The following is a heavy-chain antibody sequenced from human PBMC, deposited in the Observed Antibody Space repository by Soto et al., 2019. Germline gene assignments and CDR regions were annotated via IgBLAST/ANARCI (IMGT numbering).Heavy chain of an antibody. J-gene: IGHJ5*02. CDR2: IYHSGST. CDR3: ARGAATVTPGWFDP. D-gene: IGHD4-17*01. CDR1: GYSISSGYY. V-gene: IGHV4-38-2*01. Sequence: TLSLTCAVSGYSISSGYYWGWIRQTPGKGLEWIASIYHSGSTYYNPSLKSRVTISVDTSKNQFSLKLTSVTAADTAVYYCARGAATVTPGWFDPWGQGIMVTVSS.